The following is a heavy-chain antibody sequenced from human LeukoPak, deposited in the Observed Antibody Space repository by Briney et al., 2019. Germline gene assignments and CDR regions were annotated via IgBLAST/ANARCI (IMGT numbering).Heavy chain of an antibody. V-gene: IGHV5-51*01. D-gene: IGHD3-10*01. J-gene: IGHJ4*02. Sequence: GESLKISCKGSGYSFTSYWIGWVRQMPGKGLEWMGIIYPGDSDTRHSPSFQGQVTISADKSISTAYLQWSSLKASDTAMYYCARRYYYGSGTLYYFDYWGQGTLVTVSS. CDR3: ARRYYYGSGTLYYFDY. CDR1: GYSFTSYW. CDR2: IYPGDSDT.